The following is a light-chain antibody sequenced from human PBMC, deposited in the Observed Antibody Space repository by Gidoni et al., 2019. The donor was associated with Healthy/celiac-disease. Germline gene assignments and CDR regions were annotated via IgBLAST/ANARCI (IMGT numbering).Light chain of an antibody. CDR1: QAISNY. V-gene: IGKV1-33*01. Sequence: DIQMSQSPSSLSASVGDKVTITCQASQAISNYLNWYQQKPGKAPKLLIYDASNLETGVPSMLSVSGSGTDFTFTISSLQPEDIATYYCQQYDNRPPLTFGGGTKVEIK. J-gene: IGKJ4*01. CDR2: DAS. CDR3: QQYDNRPPLT.